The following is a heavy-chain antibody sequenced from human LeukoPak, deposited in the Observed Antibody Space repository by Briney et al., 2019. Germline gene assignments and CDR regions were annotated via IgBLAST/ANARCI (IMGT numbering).Heavy chain of an antibody. CDR2: IDPNSGGT. Sequence: ASVKVSCKASGYTFTGHYMHWVRQAPGQGLEWMGWIDPNSGGTNYAQNLQGRVTMTRDTSISTAYMELSSLTSDATAVYYCARGMFTVTTGGFWGQGTLVTVSS. CDR1: GYTFTGHY. J-gene: IGHJ4*02. CDR3: ARGMFTVTTGGF. D-gene: IGHD4-17*01. V-gene: IGHV1-2*02.